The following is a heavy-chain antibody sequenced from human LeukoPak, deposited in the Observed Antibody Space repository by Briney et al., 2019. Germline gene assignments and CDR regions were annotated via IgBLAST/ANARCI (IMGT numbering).Heavy chain of an antibody. Sequence: SETLSLTCAVSGYSISSGYYWGWIRQPPGKGLEWIGSIYHSGSTYYNPSLKSRVTISVDTSKNQFSLKLSSVTAADTAVYYCASAGYCTNGVCSNLAINFDYWGQGTLVTVSS. CDR2: IYHSGST. CDR1: GYSISSGYY. V-gene: IGHV4-38-2*01. CDR3: ASAGYCTNGVCSNLAINFDY. J-gene: IGHJ4*02. D-gene: IGHD2-8*01.